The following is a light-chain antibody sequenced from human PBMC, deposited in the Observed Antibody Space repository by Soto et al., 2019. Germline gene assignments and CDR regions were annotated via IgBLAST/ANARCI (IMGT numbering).Light chain of an antibody. V-gene: IGLV2-14*03. J-gene: IGLJ1*01. CDR3: SSYTTTSTPYV. Sequence: QSVLTQPASVSGSPGQWITISCTGTSSDVGGYNFVSWYQQLPGKVPKLLIYDVSIRPSGISHRFSGSKSGNTASLTISGLQAEDEGDYYCSSYTTTSTPYVFGTGTKVTVL. CDR2: DVS. CDR1: SSDVGGYNF.